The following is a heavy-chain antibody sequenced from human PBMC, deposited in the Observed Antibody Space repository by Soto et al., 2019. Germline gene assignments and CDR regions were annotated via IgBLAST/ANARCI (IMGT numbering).Heavy chain of an antibody. V-gene: IGHV3-48*03. D-gene: IGHD3-3*01. J-gene: IGHJ4*02. CDR1: GFTFSSYE. CDR2: ISSSGSTI. CDR3: ARDGPGVVSDYVDY. Sequence: GGSLRLSCAASGFTFSSYEMNWVRQAPGKGLEWVSYISSSGSTIYYADSVKGRFTISRDNAKNSLYLQMNSLRAEDTAVYYYARDGPGVVSDYVDYWGEGTRVTVSS.